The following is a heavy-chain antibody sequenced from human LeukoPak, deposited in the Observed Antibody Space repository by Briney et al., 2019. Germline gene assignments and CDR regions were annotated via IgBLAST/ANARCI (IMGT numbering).Heavy chain of an antibody. CDR2: INSSGGST. V-gene: IGHV1-46*01. CDR1: GYSFTSYY. D-gene: IGHD6-19*01. CDR3: ARDLKRGYSSGRYSWGTGSSNDY. J-gene: IGHJ4*02. Sequence: ASVKVSCKASGYSFTSYYMHWVRQAPGQELEWMGIINSSGGSTTYAQKLQGRVTMTTDTSTSTAYMELRSLRSDDTAVYYCARDLKRGYSSGRYSWGTGSSNDYWGQGTLVTVSS.